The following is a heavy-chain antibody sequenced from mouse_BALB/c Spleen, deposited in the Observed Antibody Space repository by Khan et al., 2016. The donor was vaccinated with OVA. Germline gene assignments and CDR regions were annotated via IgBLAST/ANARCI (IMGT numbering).Heavy chain of an antibody. CDR3: EGGGGGSRFAY. J-gene: IGHJ3*01. V-gene: IGHV1S137*01. CDR1: GYTFTDFT. Sequence: QVQLKQSGAELVRPGVSVKISCKGSGYTFTDFTMHWVKQSHAKSLEWIGVINTYYGDVTYNQKFKGKATMTVDKSSSTVYMELARLTSEDSAIYRGEGGGGGSRFAYWGQGTLVTVSA. CDR2: INTYYGDV. D-gene: IGHD2-13*01.